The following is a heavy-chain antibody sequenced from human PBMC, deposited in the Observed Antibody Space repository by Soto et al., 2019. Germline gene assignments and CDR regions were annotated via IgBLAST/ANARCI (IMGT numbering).Heavy chain of an antibody. Sequence: QITLKESGPTLVKPTQTLTLTCTFSGFSLSTSGVGVGWIRQPPGKALEWLALIYWDDDKRYSPSLKSRLTITKDTSKNQVVLTMTNMDPVDTATYFCAHILGELLYNWYLDLLGRGTLVTVSS. V-gene: IGHV2-5*02. CDR3: AHILGELLYNWYLDL. J-gene: IGHJ2*01. D-gene: IGHD3-10*01. CDR2: IYWDDDK. CDR1: GFSLSTSGVG.